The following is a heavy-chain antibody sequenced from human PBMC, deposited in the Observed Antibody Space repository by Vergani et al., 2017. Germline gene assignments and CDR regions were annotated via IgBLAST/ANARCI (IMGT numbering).Heavy chain of an antibody. CDR3: ARGYCTNSIWRGKGYP. V-gene: IGHV3-21*04. CDR2: ISGNNDDV. Sequence: EVQMVESGGGLVKPGGSLRLSCVASGFTFSHYSMNWVRQAPGKGLEWVSSISGNNDDVYYADSVKGRFTISRDNSKDTLYLQMNSLRAEDTAVYYCARGYCTNSIWRGKGYPWGQGTLVTVSS. D-gene: IGHD2-8*01. J-gene: IGHJ5*02. CDR1: GFTFSHYS.